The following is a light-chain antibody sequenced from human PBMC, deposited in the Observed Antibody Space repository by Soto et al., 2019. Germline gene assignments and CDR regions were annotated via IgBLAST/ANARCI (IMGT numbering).Light chain of an antibody. CDR1: QSVSSN. CDR2: GAS. J-gene: IGKJ4*01. CDR3: QHYNNWTQLT. V-gene: IGKV3-15*01. Sequence: EIVMTQSPATLSVSPGERATLSCRASQSVSSNLAWYQQKPGQAPRLLIYGASTRATGIPTRFSGSGSGTEFTLTISSLQSEDFAVYSCQHYNNWTQLTFGGGTKVEI.